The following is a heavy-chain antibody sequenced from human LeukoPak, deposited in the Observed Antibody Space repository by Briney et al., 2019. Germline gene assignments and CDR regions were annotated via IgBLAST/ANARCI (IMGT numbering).Heavy chain of an antibody. CDR1: GYSISSGYY. J-gene: IGHJ4*02. V-gene: IGHV4-38-2*02. CDR2: IYHSGST. Sequence: SETLSLTCNVSGYSISSGYYWGWIRQPPGKGLQWIGTIYHSGSTYYNPSLKSRVTISVDTSKNQFSLKLSSVTAADTAVYYCARGPYSGYDDYWGQGTLVTVSS. CDR3: ARGPYSGYDDY. D-gene: IGHD5-12*01.